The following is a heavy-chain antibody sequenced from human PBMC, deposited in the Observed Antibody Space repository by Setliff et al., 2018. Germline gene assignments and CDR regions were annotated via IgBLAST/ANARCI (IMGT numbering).Heavy chain of an antibody. D-gene: IGHD6-19*01. V-gene: IGHV1-2*04. Sequence: ASVKVSCKASGYTFTGYYMHGVRQAPGQGLEWMGWINPNSGGTNYAQKFQGWVTMTRDTSISTAYMELSRLRSDDTAVYYCARARSPPKIAVAGEGYWFDPWGQGTLVTVSS. CDR3: ARARSPPKIAVAGEGYWFDP. CDR1: GYTFTGYY. CDR2: INPNSGGT. J-gene: IGHJ5*02.